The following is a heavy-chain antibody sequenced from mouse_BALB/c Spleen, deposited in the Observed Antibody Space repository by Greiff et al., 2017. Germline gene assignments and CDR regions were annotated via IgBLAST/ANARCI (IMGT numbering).Heavy chain of an antibody. J-gene: IGHJ4*01. D-gene: IGHD2-4*01. CDR1: GFTFSSFG. V-gene: IGHV5-17*02. CDR3: ARFYDYDGRSYAMDY. CDR2: ISSGSSTI. Sequence: EVKLMESGGGLVQPGGSRKLSCAASGFTFSSFGMHWVRQAPEKGLEWVAYISSGSSTIYYADTVKGRFTISRDNPKNTLFLQMTSLRSEDTAMYYCARFYDYDGRSYAMDYWGQGTSVTVSS.